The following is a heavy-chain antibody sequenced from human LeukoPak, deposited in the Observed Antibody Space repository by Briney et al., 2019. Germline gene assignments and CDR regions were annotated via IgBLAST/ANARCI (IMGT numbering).Heavy chain of an antibody. CDR1: GGSISSSSYY. CDR2: IYYSGST. D-gene: IGHD3-3*01. V-gene: IGHV4-39*01. Sequence: PSETLSLTCTVSGGSISSSSYYWGWIRQPPGKGLEWIGSIYYSGSTYCNPSLKSRVTISVDTSKNQFSLKLSSVTAADTAVYYCASIEGFYFDYWGQGTLVTVSS. J-gene: IGHJ4*02. CDR3: ASIEGFYFDY.